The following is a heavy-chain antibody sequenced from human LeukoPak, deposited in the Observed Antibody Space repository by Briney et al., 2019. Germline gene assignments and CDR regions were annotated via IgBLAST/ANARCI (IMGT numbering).Heavy chain of an antibody. J-gene: IGHJ4*02. CDR2: ISSSSSYI. V-gene: IGHV3-21*01. D-gene: IGHD1-26*01. CDR3: ARDSLVGATTFDY. CDR1: GFTFSAYA. Sequence: GGSLRLSCAASGFTFSAYAMHWVRQAPGKGLEWVSSISSSSSYIYYADSVKGRFTISRDNATNSLYLLLNSLRAEDTAVYYCARDSLVGATTFDYWGQGTLVTVCS.